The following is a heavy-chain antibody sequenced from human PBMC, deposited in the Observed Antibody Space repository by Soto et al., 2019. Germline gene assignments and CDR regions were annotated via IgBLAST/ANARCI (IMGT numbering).Heavy chain of an antibody. CDR2: VYNSGST. J-gene: IGHJ4*02. V-gene: IGHV4-59*01. Sequence: TLSLTCTVSGGSISSNYWTWIRQPPGKGLEWIGYVYNSGSTNYNPSLKSRVTISEDTSKSQFSLKVNSMTAADTAVYYCARYRREAVAGYTLDNWGQGILVTVSS. CDR3: ARYRREAVAGYTLDN. CDR1: GGSISSNY. D-gene: IGHD6-13*01.